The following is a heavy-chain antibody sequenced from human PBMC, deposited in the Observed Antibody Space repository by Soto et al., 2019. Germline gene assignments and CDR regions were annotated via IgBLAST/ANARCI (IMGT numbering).Heavy chain of an antibody. CDR3: AGTTSHQWYYMDV. J-gene: IGHJ6*03. V-gene: IGHV6-1*01. CDR2: TYYRSRWYN. CDR1: GGSITSYY. Sequence: SETLSLTCTVSGGSITSYYWNWIRLSPSRGLEWLARTYYRSRWYNDYAVSVRSRITVNPDTSKNQFSLQLTSVTPEDTAVYYCAGTTSHQWYYMDVWGKGTTVTVSS. D-gene: IGHD1-7*01.